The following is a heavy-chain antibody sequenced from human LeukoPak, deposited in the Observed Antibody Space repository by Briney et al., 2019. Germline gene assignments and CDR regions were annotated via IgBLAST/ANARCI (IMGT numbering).Heavy chain of an antibody. Sequence: GGSLRLSCAASGFTFNSYGMHWVRQAPGKGLEWVAVIWFNGSNKYSADSVKGRFTISRDNSRNTLYLQMNSLRAEDTAVYYCARTANFAAGYYIDYWGQGTLVTVSS. CDR1: GFTFNSYG. CDR2: IWFNGSNK. D-gene: IGHD6-13*01. J-gene: IGHJ4*02. V-gene: IGHV3-33*01. CDR3: ARTANFAAGYYIDY.